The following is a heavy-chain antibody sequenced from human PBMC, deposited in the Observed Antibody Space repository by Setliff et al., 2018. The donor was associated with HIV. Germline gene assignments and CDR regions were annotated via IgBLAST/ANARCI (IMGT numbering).Heavy chain of an antibody. J-gene: IGHJ3*02. CDR1: GYSFARYG. CDR3: ARVPYRSAWFSGGHDAFDI. CDR2: ISGFNGNT. D-gene: IGHD6-19*01. V-gene: IGHV1-18*01. Sequence: GASVKVSCKASGYSFARYGLSWVRQAPGQGLEWMGWISGFNGNTKYAQSFQDRVAMTTETATSTAYMEMRSLRSDDTAVYFCARVPYRSAWFSGGHDAFDIWGQGTMVTAS.